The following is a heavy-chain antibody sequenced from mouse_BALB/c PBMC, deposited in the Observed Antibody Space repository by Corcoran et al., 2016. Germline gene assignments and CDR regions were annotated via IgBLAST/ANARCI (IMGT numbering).Heavy chain of an antibody. J-gene: IGHJ1*01. V-gene: IGHV14-3*02. CDR2: IDPANGNT. Sequence: EVQLQQSGAELVKPGASVKLSCTASGFNIKETYIHWVKQRPEQGLEWIGRIDPANGNTKYDPKFQGKATITAVTSSNTAYLQLSSLTSEDTAVYYCARWDWYFDVWGAGTTVTVSS. CDR3: ARWDWYFDV. CDR1: GFNIKETY.